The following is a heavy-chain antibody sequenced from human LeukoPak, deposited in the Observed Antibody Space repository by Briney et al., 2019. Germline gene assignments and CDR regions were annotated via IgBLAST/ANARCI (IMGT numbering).Heavy chain of an antibody. J-gene: IGHJ4*02. CDR3: ARNGGYDYFGY. CDR2: INYSGST. D-gene: IGHD5-12*01. CDR1: GGSISSGGHY. Sequence: SETLSLTCTVSGGSISSGGHYWSWIRQHPGKGLEWIGYINYSGSTYYNPSLKSRVTISVDTSQNQFSLKLSSVTAADTAVYYCARNGGYDYFGYWGQGTLVTVSS. V-gene: IGHV4-31*03.